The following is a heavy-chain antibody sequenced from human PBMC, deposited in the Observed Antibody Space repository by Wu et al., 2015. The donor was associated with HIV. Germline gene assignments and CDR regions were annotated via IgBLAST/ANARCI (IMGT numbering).Heavy chain of an antibody. D-gene: IGHD2-15*01. CDR3: ARDPHCSGGSCRPYNWFDP. CDR2: IIPIFNTA. J-gene: IGHJ5*02. Sequence: QVQLVQSGAEVRKPKSSVKVSCKASGTTFSSHSISWIRQAPGQGLEWMGRIIPIFNTADYSQRFQGRVTITADESTNTAYMQLSSLRFDDTAVYYCARDPHCSGGSCRPYNWFDPWGQGTLVTVSS. V-gene: IGHV1-69*13. CDR1: GTTFSSHS.